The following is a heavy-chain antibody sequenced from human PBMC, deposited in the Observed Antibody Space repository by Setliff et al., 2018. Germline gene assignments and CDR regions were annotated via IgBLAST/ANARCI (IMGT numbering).Heavy chain of an antibody. Sequence: GESLKISCKDSGYIFTSYWIGWVRQMPGKGLEWMGLVFPVDSDTRYSPSFQGQVTISADKYISTAYLQWRSLKASDTAMYYCARLGPLDAFDIWGQGTMVTVSS. V-gene: IGHV5-51*01. J-gene: IGHJ3*02. CDR1: GYIFTSYW. CDR2: VFPVDSDT. CDR3: ARLGPLDAFDI. D-gene: IGHD3-16*01.